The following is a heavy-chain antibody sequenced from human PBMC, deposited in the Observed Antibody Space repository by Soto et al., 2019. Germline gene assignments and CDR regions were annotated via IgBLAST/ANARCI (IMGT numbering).Heavy chain of an antibody. J-gene: IGHJ1*01. CDR3: ARGGGNSAYFQH. D-gene: IGHD2-21*02. Sequence: SETLSLTCTVSGGSISSYYWSWIRQPPGKGLEWIGYIYYSGSTNYNPSPKSRVTIPVDTSKNQFSLKLSSVTAADTAVYYCARGGGNSAYFQHWGQGTLVTVSS. CDR2: IYYSGST. CDR1: GGSISSYY. V-gene: IGHV4-59*01.